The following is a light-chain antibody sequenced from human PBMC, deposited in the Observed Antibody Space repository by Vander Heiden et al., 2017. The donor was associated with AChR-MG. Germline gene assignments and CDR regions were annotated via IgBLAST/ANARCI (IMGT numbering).Light chain of an antibody. CDR3: QQYNNWPPLT. J-gene: IGKJ4*01. Sequence: EIVTTQSPAILSVSPGERATLPCRASQNITTNLAWYQQKPGQPPRLLIYGGSTRATGIPARFSGSRFGTEFTLTIAGLQSEDSALYHCQQYNNWPPLTFGGGTKVEIK. CDR1: QNITTN. CDR2: GGS. V-gene: IGKV3-15*01.